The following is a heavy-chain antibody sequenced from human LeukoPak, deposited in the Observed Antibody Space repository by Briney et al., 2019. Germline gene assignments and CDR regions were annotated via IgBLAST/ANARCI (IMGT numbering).Heavy chain of an antibody. D-gene: IGHD4-17*01. CDR2: ISYDGSNK. V-gene: IGHV3-30-3*01. CDR3: ARDEPTTEYYFDY. CDR1: GFTFSSYA. Sequence: GGSLRLSCAASGFTFSSYAMHWVRQAPGKGLEWVAVISYDGSNKYYADSVKGRFTISRDNSKNTLYLQMNSLRAEDTAVYYCARDEPTTEYYFDYWGQGTLVTVSS. J-gene: IGHJ4*02.